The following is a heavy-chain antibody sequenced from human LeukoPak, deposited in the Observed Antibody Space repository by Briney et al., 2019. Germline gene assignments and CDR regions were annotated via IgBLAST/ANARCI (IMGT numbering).Heavy chain of an antibody. CDR2: IYHSGST. V-gene: IGHV4-38-2*02. D-gene: IGHD2-15*01. Sequence: PSETLSLTCTVSGYSISSGYYWGWIRQPPGKGLEWIGSIYHSGSTYYNPSLKSRVTISVDTSKNQFSLKLSSVTAADTAVYYCARARGYCSGGSCYSGDYWGQGTLVTVSS. CDR3: ARARGYCSGGSCYSGDY. CDR1: GYSISSGYY. J-gene: IGHJ4*02.